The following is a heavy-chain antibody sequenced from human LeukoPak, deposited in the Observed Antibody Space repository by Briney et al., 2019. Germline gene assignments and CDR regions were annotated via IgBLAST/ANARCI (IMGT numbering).Heavy chain of an antibody. J-gene: IGHJ6*04. Sequence: SETLSLTCAVYGGSFSGYYWSWIRQPPGKGLEWIGEINHSGSTNYNPSLKSRVTISVDTSKNQFSLKLSSVTAADTAVYYCAREGRTEYQLLNYYGMDVGGKGTTVTVSS. V-gene: IGHV4-34*01. CDR2: INHSGST. CDR1: GGSFSGYY. CDR3: AREGRTEYQLLNYYGMDV. D-gene: IGHD2-2*01.